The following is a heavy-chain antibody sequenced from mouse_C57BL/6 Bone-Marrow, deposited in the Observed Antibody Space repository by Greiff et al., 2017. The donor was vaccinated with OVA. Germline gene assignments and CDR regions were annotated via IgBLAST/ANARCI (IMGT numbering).Heavy chain of an antibody. Sequence: VQLQQSGAELVRPGASVKLSCTASGFNIKDDYMHWVKQRPEQGLEWIGWIDPENGDTEYASKFQGKATITADTSSNTAYLQLSSLTSEDTAVYYCTTEKSNYDYAMDYWGQGTSVTVSS. J-gene: IGHJ4*01. D-gene: IGHD2-5*01. V-gene: IGHV14-4*01. CDR2: IDPENGDT. CDR1: GFNIKDDY. CDR3: TTEKSNYDYAMDY.